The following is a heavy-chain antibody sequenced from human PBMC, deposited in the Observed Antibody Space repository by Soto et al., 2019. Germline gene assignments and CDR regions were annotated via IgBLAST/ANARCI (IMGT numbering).Heavy chain of an antibody. CDR3: ARSRLMVYDAFDI. J-gene: IGHJ3*02. V-gene: IGHV1-46*01. D-gene: IGHD2-8*01. CDR2: INPSGGGT. Sequence: QVQLVQSGAEVKKPGASMKVSCKASGYTFTSYYMHWVRQAPGQGLEWMGVINPSGGGTSYAQKFQGRVTMTRDTSTRTVYMGLSSLRSEDTAVYYCARSRLMVYDAFDIWGQGTMVTVSS. CDR1: GYTFTSYY.